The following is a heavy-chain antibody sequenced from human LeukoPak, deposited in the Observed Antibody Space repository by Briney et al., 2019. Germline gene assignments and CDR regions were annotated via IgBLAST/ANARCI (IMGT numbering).Heavy chain of an antibody. V-gene: IGHV4-59*08. CDR1: GGSVSSYY. Sequence: SETLSPTCTVSGGSVSSYYWSWIRQPPGKGLEWIGYIYYSGSTNYNPSLKSRVTISVDTSKNQFSLKLSSVTAADTAVYYCAREKVGATARIDPWGQGTLVTVSS. CDR2: IYYSGST. D-gene: IGHD1-26*01. J-gene: IGHJ5*02. CDR3: AREKVGATARIDP.